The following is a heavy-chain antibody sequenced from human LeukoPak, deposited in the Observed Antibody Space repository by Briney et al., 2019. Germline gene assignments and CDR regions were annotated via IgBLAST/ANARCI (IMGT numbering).Heavy chain of an antibody. D-gene: IGHD1-26*01. V-gene: IGHV7-4-1*02. CDR1: GYTFTSYA. CDR2: INTNTGNP. Sequence: ASVKVSCMASGYTFTSYAMNWVRQAPGQGLEWMGWINTNTGNPTYAQGFTGRFVFSLDTSVSTAYLQISSLKAEDTAVYYCASATDPTPDGSYHDYWGQGTLVTVSS. CDR3: ASATDPTPDGSYHDY. J-gene: IGHJ4*02.